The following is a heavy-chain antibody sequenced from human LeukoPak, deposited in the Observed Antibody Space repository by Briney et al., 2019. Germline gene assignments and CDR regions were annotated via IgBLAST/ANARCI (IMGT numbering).Heavy chain of an antibody. CDR3: AKAAQLPLLTAFDP. J-gene: IGHJ5*02. V-gene: IGHV3-23*01. D-gene: IGHD3-3*01. Sequence: SXRXSCXAXGFTFXSYAMSWVRQAPGKGLEWVSAISGSGGSTYYADSVKGRFTISRENSNTTLYLQMNSLRAEDTAVYYCAKAAQLPLLTAFDPWGQGTLVTVSS. CDR2: ISGSGGST. CDR1: GFTFXSYA.